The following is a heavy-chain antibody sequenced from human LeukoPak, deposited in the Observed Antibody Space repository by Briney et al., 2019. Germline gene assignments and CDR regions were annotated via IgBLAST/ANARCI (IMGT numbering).Heavy chain of an antibody. CDR1: RFTFSSHW. J-gene: IGHJ4*02. CDR3: GRIRSSSFPDY. CDR2: IRQDGSET. Sequence: PGGSLRLSCAASRFTFSSHWTVWARQAPGKGLVWVANIRQDGSETHYVDSVKGRFTVSRDNAKSSLYLQMNSLKADDTAVYYCGRIRSSSFPDYWGQGTLVTVSS. D-gene: IGHD6-6*01. V-gene: IGHV3-7*01.